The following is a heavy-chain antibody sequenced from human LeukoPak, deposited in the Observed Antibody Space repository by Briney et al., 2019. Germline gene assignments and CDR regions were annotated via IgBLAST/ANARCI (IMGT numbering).Heavy chain of an antibody. V-gene: IGHV4-59*11. CDR2: IYYSGST. D-gene: IGHD6-13*01. CDR3: ARGGEQQLVRFYYYYYMDV. CDR1: GGSISSHY. Sequence: SETLSLTCTVSGGSISSHYWSWIRQPPGKGLECIGYIYYSGSTNYNPSLKSRVTISVDTSKNQFSLKPSSVTAADTAVYYCARGGEQQLVRFYYYYYMDVWGKGTTVTVSS. J-gene: IGHJ6*03.